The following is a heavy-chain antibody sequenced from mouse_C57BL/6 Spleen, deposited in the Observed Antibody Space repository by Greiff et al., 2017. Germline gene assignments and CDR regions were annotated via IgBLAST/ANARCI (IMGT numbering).Heavy chain of an antibody. Sequence: VQLQQPGAELVKPGASVKMSCKASGYTFTSYWITWVKQRPGLGLEWIGDIYPGSGSTNYNEKFKSKATLTVDTSPSTAYMQLSSLTSEDSAVYYCLTTVVDFDYWGQGTTLTVSS. J-gene: IGHJ2*01. CDR1: GYTFTSYW. CDR3: LTTVVDFDY. V-gene: IGHV1-55*01. D-gene: IGHD1-1*01. CDR2: IYPGSGST.